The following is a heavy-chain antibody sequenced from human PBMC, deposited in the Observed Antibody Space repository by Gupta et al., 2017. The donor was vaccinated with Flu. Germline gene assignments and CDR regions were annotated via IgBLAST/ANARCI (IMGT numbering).Heavy chain of an antibody. J-gene: IGHJ3*01. Sequence: EAKLVESGGDLVQPGWSLRLSCAASAFPFHTYCMTWVRQAPGKGPEWVANINVNGDVKNYLDSVKGRFTISRDNAKNSVSLQLSGLRDEDTAMYYCARDRGYLSFDVWGQGTMVTFSS. CDR3: ARDRGYLSFDV. CDR1: AFPFHTYC. V-gene: IGHV3-7*01. CDR2: INVNGDVK. D-gene: IGHD3-16*02.